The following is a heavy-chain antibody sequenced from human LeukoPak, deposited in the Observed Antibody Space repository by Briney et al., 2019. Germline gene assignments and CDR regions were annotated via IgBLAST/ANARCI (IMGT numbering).Heavy chain of an antibody. J-gene: IGHJ4*02. CDR1: GFTFSSYA. Sequence: GGSLRLSCAASGFTFSSYAMNWVRQAPGKGLEWVSVFTISGGSTYYADSVKGRFTISGDNSKNTLYLQMNSLSAEDTAIYYCAKAMTGSIYYFDSWGQGTLVTVSS. V-gene: IGHV3-23*01. CDR3: AKAMTGSIYYFDS. D-gene: IGHD3-9*01. CDR2: FTISGGST.